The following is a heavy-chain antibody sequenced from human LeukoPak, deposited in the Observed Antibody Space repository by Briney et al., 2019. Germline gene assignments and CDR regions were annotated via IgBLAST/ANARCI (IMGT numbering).Heavy chain of an antibody. Sequence: GGSLRLSCAASGFKFKTYGMHWVRQAPGEGLEWVAVIYYDGNQKYYGDSVKGRFTVSRDVSENMLYLQMSSLRADDTAVYYCARGGVATAWGALDVWGQGTMVTVSS. CDR1: GFKFKTYG. D-gene: IGHD4-23*01. J-gene: IGHJ3*01. CDR3: ARGGVATAWGALDV. V-gene: IGHV3-33*01. CDR2: IYYDGNQK.